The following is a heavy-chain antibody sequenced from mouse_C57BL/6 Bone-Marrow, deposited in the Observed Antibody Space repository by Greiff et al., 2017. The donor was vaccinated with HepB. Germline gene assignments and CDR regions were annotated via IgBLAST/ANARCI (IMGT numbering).Heavy chain of an antibody. CDR3: TRPYYYGSRESPFAY. D-gene: IGHD1-1*01. V-gene: IGHV14-1*01. J-gene: IGHJ3*01. Sequence: VQLQQSGAEIVRPGASVKLSCTASGFNIKDYYMHWVKQRPEQGLEWIGRIDPEDGDTEYAPKFQGKATMTADTSSNTAYLQLSSLTSEDTAVYYCTRPYYYGSRESPFAYWGQGTLVTVSA. CDR2: IDPEDGDT. CDR1: GFNIKDYY.